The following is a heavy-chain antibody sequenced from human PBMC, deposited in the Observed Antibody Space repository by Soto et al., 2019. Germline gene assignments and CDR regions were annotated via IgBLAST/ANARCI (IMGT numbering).Heavy chain of an antibody. J-gene: IGHJ4*02. D-gene: IGHD6-13*01. V-gene: IGHV4-4*07. CDR1: GGSITGYY. CDR3: ARAVTSAAGRYFDY. Sequence: QVQLQESGPGLVKPSETLSLPCTVSGGSITGYYWCWIRQPAGQGLEWIGRIHTSESTNYTPSLKSRVTLSVDTSNNQFSLRLTSLTAADTAVYYCARAVTSAAGRYFDYWGQGTLVTVSS. CDR2: IHTSEST.